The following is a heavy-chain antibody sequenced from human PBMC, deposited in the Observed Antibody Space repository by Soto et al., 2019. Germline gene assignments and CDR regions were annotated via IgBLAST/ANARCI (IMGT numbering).Heavy chain of an antibody. CDR3: ARGGYSYGTMDV. D-gene: IGHD5-18*01. J-gene: IGHJ6*02. V-gene: IGHV4-61*01. CDR2: IYYNGNT. CDR1: GDSVSIGIYY. Sequence: SETLSLTCTVSGDSVSIGIYYWTRIRQPPGKGLEWIGYIYYNGNTNYNPSLKSRVTISVDTSKNQFSLKLNSVTAADTAVYYCARGGYSYGTMDVWGQGTAVTVSS.